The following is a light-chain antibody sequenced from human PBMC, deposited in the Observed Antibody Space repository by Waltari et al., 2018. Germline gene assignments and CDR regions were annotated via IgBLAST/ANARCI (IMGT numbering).Light chain of an antibody. CDR3: SSYTSSSIVV. J-gene: IGLJ2*01. V-gene: IGLV2-14*01. Sequence: QSALPQPAPVSGSPGQSITISCTGTSSDVGGYNTVPWYQQHPGKAPKLMIYDVSKRPSGVSNRFSGSKSGNTASLTISGLQAEDEADYYCSSYTSSSIVVFGGGTKLTVL. CDR1: SSDVGGYNT. CDR2: DVS.